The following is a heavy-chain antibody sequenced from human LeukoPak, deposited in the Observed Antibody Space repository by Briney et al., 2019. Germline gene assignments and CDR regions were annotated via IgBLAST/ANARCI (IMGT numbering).Heavy chain of an antibody. V-gene: IGHV3-21*01. CDR1: GFTFSSYS. J-gene: IGHJ4*02. Sequence: GGSLRLSCAASGFTFSSYSMNWVRQAPGKGLEWVSSISSSSYIYYADSVKGRFTISRDNAKNSLYLQMNSLRAEDTAVYYCVQDGGYDAFDYWGQGILVTVSS. CDR3: VQDGGYDAFDY. CDR2: ISSSSYI. D-gene: IGHD5-12*01.